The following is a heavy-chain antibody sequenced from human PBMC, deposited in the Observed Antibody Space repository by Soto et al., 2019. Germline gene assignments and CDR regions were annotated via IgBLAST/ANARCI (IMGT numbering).Heavy chain of an antibody. Sequence: SETLSLTCTVSCGSISSYYWSWIRQPPGKGLEWIGYIYYSGSTNYNPSLKSRVTISVDTSKNQFSLKLSSVTAADTAVYYCARDTFTFGGVIVQDACDICGQGPMVTV. J-gene: IGHJ3*02. D-gene: IGHD3-16*01. CDR1: CGSISSYY. CDR2: IYYSGST. V-gene: IGHV4-59*01. CDR3: ARDTFTFGGVIVQDACDI.